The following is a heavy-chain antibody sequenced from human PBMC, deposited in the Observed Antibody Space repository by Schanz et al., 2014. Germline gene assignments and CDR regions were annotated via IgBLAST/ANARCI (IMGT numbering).Heavy chain of an antibody. J-gene: IGHJ4*02. D-gene: IGHD1-26*01. V-gene: IGHV3-23*01. CDR3: ARDHTAESYYSAGPPIDY. CDR2: IGVDGTTT. CDR1: GFAFSSYG. Sequence: EVQLLESGGGLVQPGGSLRLSCLASGFAFSSYGMNWLRQAPGKGLEWVSVIGVDGTTTYYADSVKGRFTISRDNSKNTLFLQMNSLRAEDTAVYYGARDHTAESYYSAGPPIDYWGQGTLLTVSS.